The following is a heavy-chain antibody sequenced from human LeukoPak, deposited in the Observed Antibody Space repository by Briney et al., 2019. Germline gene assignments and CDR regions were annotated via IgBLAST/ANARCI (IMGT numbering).Heavy chain of an antibody. V-gene: IGHV4-39*07. CDR1: GGSISSSSYY. CDR3: ARFRDGYNYVADY. Sequence: PSETLSLTCTVSGGSISSSSYYWGWIRQPPGKGLEWIGSIYYSGSTYYTPSLKGRVTISVDTSKNQFSLKLSSVTAADTAVYYCARFRDGYNYVADYWGQGTLVTVSS. CDR2: IYYSGST. J-gene: IGHJ4*02. D-gene: IGHD5-24*01.